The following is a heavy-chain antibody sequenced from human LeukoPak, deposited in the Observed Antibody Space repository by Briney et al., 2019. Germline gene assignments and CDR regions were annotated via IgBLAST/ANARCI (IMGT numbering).Heavy chain of an antibody. D-gene: IGHD4-17*01. J-gene: IGHJ4*02. V-gene: IGHV4-59*08. CDR1: GGSISSYD. CDR2: IYYSGST. CDR3: ARLAPGYGDSDTDY. Sequence: SETLSLTCTVSGGSISSYDWSWIRQPPGKGLQWIGYIYYSGSTNYNPSLKSRVTISVDTSKNQFSLRLSSVTAADTAVYYCARLAPGYGDSDTDYWGQGTLVTVSS.